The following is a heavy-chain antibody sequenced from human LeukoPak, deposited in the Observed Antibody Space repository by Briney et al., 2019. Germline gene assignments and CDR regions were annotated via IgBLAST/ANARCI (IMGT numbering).Heavy chain of an antibody. J-gene: IGHJ4*02. CDR3: ARGGLRYFDWLYDY. CDR1: GFTFSSYA. CDR2: ISSSSSTI. Sequence: GGSLRLSCAASGFTFSSYAMSWVRQAPGKGLEWVSYISSSSSTIYYADSVKGRFTISRDNAKNSLYLQMNSLRAEDTAAYYCARGGLRYFDWLYDYWGQGTLVTVSS. V-gene: IGHV3-48*01. D-gene: IGHD3-9*01.